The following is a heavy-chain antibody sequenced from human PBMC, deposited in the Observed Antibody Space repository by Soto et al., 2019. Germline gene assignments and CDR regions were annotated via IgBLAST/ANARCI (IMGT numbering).Heavy chain of an antibody. CDR2: ISGSGATT. V-gene: IGHV3-23*01. D-gene: IGHD1-26*01. CDR1: GFTFSSYA. J-gene: IGHJ4*02. CDR3: AKGSSGSYWPFDY. Sequence: GGSLRLSCAASGFTFSSYAMSWVRQAPGKGLEWVSAISGSGATTYYTDSVKGRFTISRENSKNTLYLQMNSLRAEDTAVYYCAKGSSGSYWPFDYWGQGTLVTVSS.